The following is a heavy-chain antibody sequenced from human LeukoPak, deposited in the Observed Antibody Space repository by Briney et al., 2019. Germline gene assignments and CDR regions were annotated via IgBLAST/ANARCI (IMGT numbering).Heavy chain of an antibody. D-gene: IGHD5-18*01. J-gene: IGHJ4*02. CDR2: ISSSSSYT. CDR1: GFTFSDYY. V-gene: IGHV3-11*03. CDR3: ARVHLLDTASYYFDY. Sequence: PGGSLRLSCAASGFTFSDYYRSWIRQAPGKGLEWVSYISSSSSYTNYADSVKGRFTISRDNAKNSLYLQMNSLRAEDTAVYYCARVHLLDTASYYFDYWGQGTLVTVSS.